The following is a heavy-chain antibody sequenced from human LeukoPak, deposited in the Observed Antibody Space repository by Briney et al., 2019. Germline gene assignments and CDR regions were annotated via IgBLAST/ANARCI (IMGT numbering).Heavy chain of an antibody. Sequence: SETLSLTCTVSGDSISSTNYYWGWIRQPPGKGLEWIGSIYYSGSTFNNPSLKSRVTISVDTSKNQFSLKLSSVTAADTAVYYCARSSEGRYYYDSSGYSYYYYYMDVWGKGTTVTISS. D-gene: IGHD3-22*01. CDR1: GDSISSTNYY. CDR2: IYYSGST. J-gene: IGHJ6*03. V-gene: IGHV4-39*07. CDR3: ARSSEGRYYYDSSGYSYYYYYMDV.